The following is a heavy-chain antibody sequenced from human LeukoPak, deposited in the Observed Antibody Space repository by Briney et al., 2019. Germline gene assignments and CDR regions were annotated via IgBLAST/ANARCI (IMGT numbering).Heavy chain of an antibody. CDR1: GFTFSGSA. Sequence: GGSLRLSCAASGFTFSGSAMPWVRQASGKGLEWVGRIRSKANSYATAYAASVKGRFTISRDDSKNTAYLQMNSLKTEDTAVYYCCRSSSSWYYPGRYYGMDVWGQGTTVTVSS. CDR3: CRSSSSWYYPGRYYGMDV. V-gene: IGHV3-73*01. J-gene: IGHJ6*02. CDR2: IRSKANSYAT. D-gene: IGHD6-13*01.